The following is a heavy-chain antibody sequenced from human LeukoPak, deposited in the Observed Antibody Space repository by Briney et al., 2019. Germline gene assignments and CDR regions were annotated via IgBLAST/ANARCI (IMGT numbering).Heavy chain of an antibody. D-gene: IGHD4-17*01. V-gene: IGHV1-69*13. J-gene: IGHJ5*02. CDR1: GGTFSSYA. CDR3: AKYSDFGEHADWFVP. Sequence: ASVKVSCKASGGTFSSYAISWVRQAPGQGLEWMGGITPIFGTANYAQKFQGRVTITADESTSTAYMELSSLRSEDTAVYYCAKYSDFGEHADWFVPWGQGTLVTVSS. CDR2: ITPIFGTA.